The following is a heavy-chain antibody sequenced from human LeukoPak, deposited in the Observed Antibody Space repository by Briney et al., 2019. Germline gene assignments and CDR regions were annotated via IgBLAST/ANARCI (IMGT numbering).Heavy chain of an antibody. J-gene: IGHJ3*02. V-gene: IGHV3-7*01. CDR1: GFTFSSYW. D-gene: IGHD3-10*01. Sequence: PGGSLRLSCAASGFTFSSYWMSWVRQAPGKGLEWVANIKQDGSEKYYLDSVKGRFTISRDNAKNSLYLQMNSLRAEDTAVYYCASYGSGRTDAFEIWGQGTMVTVSS. CDR2: IKQDGSEK. CDR3: ASYGSGRTDAFEI.